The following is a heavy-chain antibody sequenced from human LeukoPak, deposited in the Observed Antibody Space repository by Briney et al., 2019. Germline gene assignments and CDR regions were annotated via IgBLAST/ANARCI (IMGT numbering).Heavy chain of an antibody. V-gene: IGHV3-9*01. J-gene: IGHJ6*03. CDR1: GFTFDDYA. CDR3: AKGRSYYYMDV. CDR2: ISWNSGSI. D-gene: IGHD3-16*02. Sequence: PGRSLRLSCAASGFTFDDYAMHWVRQAPGKGLEWVSGISWNSGSIGYADSVKGRFTISRDNAKNSLYLQMNSLRAEDTALYYCAKGRSYYYMDVWGKGPRSPSP.